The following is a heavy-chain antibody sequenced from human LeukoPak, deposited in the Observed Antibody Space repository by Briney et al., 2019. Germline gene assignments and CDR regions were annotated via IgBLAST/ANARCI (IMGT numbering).Heavy chain of an antibody. CDR2: ISSSSSTT. J-gene: IGHJ4*02. CDR3: ARDTERAFDY. Sequence: GGSLRLSCAASGFTFSSYSMNWVRQAPGKGLEWVSYISSSSSTTYYADSVKGRFTISRDNAKNSLYLQMNSLRAEDTAVYYCARDTERAFDYWGQGTLVTVSS. CDR1: GFTFSSYS. V-gene: IGHV3-48*01.